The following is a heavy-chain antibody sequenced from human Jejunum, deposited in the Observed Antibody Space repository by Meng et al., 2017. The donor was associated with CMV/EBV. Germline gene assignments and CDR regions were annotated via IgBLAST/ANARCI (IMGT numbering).Heavy chain of an antibody. V-gene: IGHV3-53*01. J-gene: IGHJ6*02. Sequence: SINYMSWVRQAPGKGLEWLAVIYHDGSTNYADSVKGRFIISRDVSQNTVSVQMNSLRGDDTAVYFCAKFSGSGPFRGADYYAMDVWGQGTTVTVSS. CDR3: AKFSGSGPFRGADYYAMDV. D-gene: IGHD3-10*01. CDR2: IYHDGST. CDR1: SINY.